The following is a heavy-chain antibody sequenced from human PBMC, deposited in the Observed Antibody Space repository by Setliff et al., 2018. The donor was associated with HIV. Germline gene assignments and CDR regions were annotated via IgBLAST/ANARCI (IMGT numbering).Heavy chain of an antibody. CDR1: GFTFSDYY. CDR3: VRNPLSYDILTGYSPNWYFDL. CDR2: ISSSSSYT. Sequence: PGGSLRLSCAASGFTFSDYYMSWIRQAPGKGLEWVSYISSSSSYTTYADSVKGRFTISRDNAKHSLYLQMNSLRAEDTAVYYCVRNPLSYDILTGYSPNWYFDLWGRGTLVTVSS. V-gene: IGHV3-11*03. J-gene: IGHJ2*01. D-gene: IGHD3-9*01.